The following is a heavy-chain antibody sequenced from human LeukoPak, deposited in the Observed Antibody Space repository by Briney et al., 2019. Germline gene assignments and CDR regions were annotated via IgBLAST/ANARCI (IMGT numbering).Heavy chain of an antibody. V-gene: IGHV3-53*01. CDR3: ARIVRYSSSWDY. CDR2: IYSGGNT. CDR1: GFTVSSNY. D-gene: IGHD6-13*01. Sequence: AGGSLRLSCAASGFTVSSNYMSWVRQAPGKGLEWVSIIYSGGNTYYADSVKGRFTISRDNSKNTLYLQMNSLRAEDTAVYYCARIVRYSSSWDYWGQGTLVTVSS. J-gene: IGHJ4*02.